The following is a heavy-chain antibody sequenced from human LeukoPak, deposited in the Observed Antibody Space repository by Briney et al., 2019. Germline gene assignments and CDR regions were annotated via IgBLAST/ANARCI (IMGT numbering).Heavy chain of an antibody. D-gene: IGHD4-17*01. J-gene: IGHJ4*02. V-gene: IGHV4-59*01. CDR3: AREYGDYGFDY. CDR2: IYYSGST. Sequence: SETLSLACTVSGGSLSSYYWSWIRQPPGKGLEWIGYIYYSGSTNYNPSLKSRVTITVDTSKNQFSLKLSSVTAADTAVYYCAREYGDYGFDYWGQGTLVTVSS. CDR1: GGSLSSYY.